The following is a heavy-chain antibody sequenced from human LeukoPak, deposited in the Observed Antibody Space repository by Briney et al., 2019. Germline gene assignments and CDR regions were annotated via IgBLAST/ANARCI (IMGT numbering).Heavy chain of an antibody. CDR2: IIPIFGTA. Sequence: GASVKVSCKASGGTFSSYAISWARQAPGQGLEWMGGIIPIFGTANYAQKFQGRVTITTDESTSTAYMELSSLRSEDTAVYYCARQDYDILTWYYFDYWGQGTLVTVSS. D-gene: IGHD3-9*01. CDR3: ARQDYDILTWYYFDY. J-gene: IGHJ4*02. V-gene: IGHV1-69*05. CDR1: GGTFSSYA.